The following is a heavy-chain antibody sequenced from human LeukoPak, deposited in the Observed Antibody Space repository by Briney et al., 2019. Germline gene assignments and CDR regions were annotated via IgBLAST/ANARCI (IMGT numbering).Heavy chain of an antibody. Sequence: PSETLPLTCTVSGGSISSYYWSWIRQPPGKGLEWIGNIYYSGSTNYNPSLKSRVTISVDTSKNQFSLKLSSVTAADTAVYYCARHGSTGDTDYWGQGTLVTVSS. D-gene: IGHD2-8*02. CDR1: GGSISSYY. V-gene: IGHV4-59*01. CDR2: IYYSGST. CDR3: ARHGSTGDTDY. J-gene: IGHJ4*02.